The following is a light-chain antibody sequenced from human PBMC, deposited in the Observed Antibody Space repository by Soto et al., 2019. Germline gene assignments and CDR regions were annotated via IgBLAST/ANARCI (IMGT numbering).Light chain of an antibody. J-gene: IGKJ4*01. Sequence: IQLTQSPSSLSATVGDRVTITCRASQDISRALAWYQQKPGKAPNLLISPASNLQSGVPSRFSGSGSGTDFTLTINGLQPEDFATYWCQQLYGYPLTFGGGSKVEIE. CDR1: QDISRA. CDR3: QQLYGYPLT. V-gene: IGKV1-9*01. CDR2: PAS.